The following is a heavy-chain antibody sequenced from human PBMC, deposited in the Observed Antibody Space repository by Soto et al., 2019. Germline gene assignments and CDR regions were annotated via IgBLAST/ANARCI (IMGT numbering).Heavy chain of an antibody. D-gene: IGHD6-19*01. V-gene: IGHV3-23*01. CDR3: AKVFDSGWYSYYYGMDV. CDR1: GFTFSSYA. J-gene: IGHJ6*02. Sequence: GGSLRLSCAASGFTFSSYAMSWVRQAPGKGLEWVSAISGSGGSTYYADSVKGRFTISRDNSKNTLYLQMNSLRAEDTAVYYCAKVFDSGWYSYYYGMDVWGQGTTVTVSS. CDR2: ISGSGGST.